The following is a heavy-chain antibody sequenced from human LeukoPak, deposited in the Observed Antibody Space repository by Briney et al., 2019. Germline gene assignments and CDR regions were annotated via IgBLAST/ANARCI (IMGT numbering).Heavy chain of an antibody. V-gene: IGHV3-23*01. CDR3: AKDVRAYSSGWYY. CDR1: GFTVSSKD. Sequence: GGSLRLSCAASGFTVSSKDMTWVRQAPGKGLEWVSAISGSGGSTYYADSVKGRFTISRDNSKNTLYLQMNSLRAEDTAVYYCAKDVRAYSSGWYYWGQGTLVTVSS. D-gene: IGHD6-19*01. CDR2: ISGSGGST. J-gene: IGHJ4*02.